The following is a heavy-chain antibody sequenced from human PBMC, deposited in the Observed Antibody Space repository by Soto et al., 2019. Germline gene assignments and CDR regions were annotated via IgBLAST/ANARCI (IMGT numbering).Heavy chain of an antibody. CDR2: INHSGST. CDR3: ARGVPGYCSGGSCYLHFDY. J-gene: IGHJ4*02. V-gene: IGHV4-34*01. D-gene: IGHD2-15*01. Sequence: SETLSLSCAVYGGSFSGYYWSWIRQPPGKGLEWIGEINHSGSTNYNPSLKSRVTISVDTSKNQFSLKLSSVTAADTAVYYCARGVPGYCSGGSCYLHFDYWGQGTLVTVSS. CDR1: GGSFSGYY.